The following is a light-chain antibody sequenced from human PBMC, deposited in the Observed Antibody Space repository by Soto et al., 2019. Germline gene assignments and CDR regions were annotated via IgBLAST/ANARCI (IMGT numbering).Light chain of an antibody. CDR2: KAS. Sequence: DIQMTQSPSTLSASFGDSGIITCRASQSISSWLAWYQQKPGKAPKLLIYKASSLESGVPSRFSGSGSGTEFTLTISSLQPDDFADYYCQQYNTYPAAFGPGTKVDIK. J-gene: IGKJ3*01. CDR3: QQYNTYPAA. V-gene: IGKV1-5*03. CDR1: QSISSW.